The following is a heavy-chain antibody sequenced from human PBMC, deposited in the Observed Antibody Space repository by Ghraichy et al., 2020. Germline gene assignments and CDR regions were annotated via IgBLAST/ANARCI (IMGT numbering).Heavy chain of an antibody. CDR3: ARQDFWSGYSIDY. Sequence: SETLSLTCTVSGGSISSSSYYWGWIRQPPGKGLEWIGSIYYSGSTYYNPSLKSRVTISVDTSKNQFSLKLSSVTAADTAVYYCARQDFWSGYSIDYWGQGTLVTVSS. CDR1: GGSISSSSYY. V-gene: IGHV4-39*01. J-gene: IGHJ4*02. D-gene: IGHD3-3*01. CDR2: IYYSGST.